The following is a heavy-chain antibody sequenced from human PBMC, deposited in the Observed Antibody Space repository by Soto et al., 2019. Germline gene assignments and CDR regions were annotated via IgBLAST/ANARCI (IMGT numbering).Heavy chain of an antibody. CDR2: ITDSGTGT. Sequence: EVHLLESGGGLVQPGESLRLSCGASGFTFSSCVMSWVRQAPGKGLEWVSCITDSGTGTYYADSVKGRFTISRDNSKNTMYLQMNNLRAEDTGVYYCAKGLINGRWYAAGWGQGTLVSGSS. CDR3: AKGLINGRWYAAG. CDR1: GFTFSSCV. V-gene: IGHV3-23*01. J-gene: IGHJ4*02. D-gene: IGHD6-13*01.